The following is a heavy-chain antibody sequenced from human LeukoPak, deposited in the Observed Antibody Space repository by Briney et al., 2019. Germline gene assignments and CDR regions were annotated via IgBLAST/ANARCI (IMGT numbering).Heavy chain of an antibody. J-gene: IGHJ4*02. CDR2: ISAYNGNT. CDR1: GYTFTSYG. CDR3: AREYIAVAGTLYDY. D-gene: IGHD6-19*01. Sequence: ASVKVSCKASGYTFTSYGISWVRQAPGQGLEWMGWISAYNGNTNYAQKLQGRVTMTTDTSTRTASTELRSLRDVDTGGCNTAREYIAVAGTLYDYWGQGTLVAVSS. V-gene: IGHV1-18*01.